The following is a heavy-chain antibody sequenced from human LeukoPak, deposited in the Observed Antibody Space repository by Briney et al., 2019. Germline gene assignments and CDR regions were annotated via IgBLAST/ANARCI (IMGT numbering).Heavy chain of an antibody. CDR3: STEYYDV. CDR1: GGSLSGSY. Sequence: SETLSLTCAVYGGSLSGSYWSWIRQPPGKGLEWIGEINHSGSAHYNPSLKSRVTISPDTSKNQFSLNLTSVTAADTAVYYCSTEYYDVWGQGTTVTVSS. J-gene: IGHJ6*02. V-gene: IGHV4-34*01. CDR2: INHSGSA. D-gene: IGHD2/OR15-2a*01.